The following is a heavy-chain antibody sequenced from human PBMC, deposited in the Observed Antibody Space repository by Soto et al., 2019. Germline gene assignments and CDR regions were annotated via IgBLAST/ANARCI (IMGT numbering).Heavy chain of an antibody. Sequence: SHTLSRTCVDSGDTVSSNSVAWNWVRQSPSRGLEWLGRTYYRSRWYSDYAVSVRSRIDINADTSKNQVSLQLNSVTPEDTAVYYCARYEEESDYYYYGMYVWGQGTTVTVSS. CDR3: ARYEEESDYYYYGMYV. J-gene: IGHJ6*02. V-gene: IGHV6-1*01. D-gene: IGHD1-1*01. CDR1: GDTVSSNSVA. CDR2: TYYRSRWYS.